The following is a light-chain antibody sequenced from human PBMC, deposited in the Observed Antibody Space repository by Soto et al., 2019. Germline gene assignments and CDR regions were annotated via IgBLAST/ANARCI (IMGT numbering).Light chain of an antibody. CDR2: SNN. CDR1: SSNIGSNT. CDR3: VVWDDSLNGVV. Sequence: QAVGTQPPSASGTPGQRVTISCSGSSSNIGSNTVNWYQQLPGTAPKLLIYSNNQRPSGVPDRFSGSKSGTSASLAISGLQSEDEADYYCVVWDDSLNGVVFGGGTKLTVL. J-gene: IGLJ2*01. V-gene: IGLV1-44*01.